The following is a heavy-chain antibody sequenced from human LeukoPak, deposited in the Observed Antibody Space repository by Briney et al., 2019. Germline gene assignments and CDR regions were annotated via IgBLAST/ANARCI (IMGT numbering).Heavy chain of an antibody. V-gene: IGHV1-58*02. D-gene: IGHD2-2*01. CDR2: IVVGSGNT. CDR1: GFTFTSSA. CDR3: ARADYCSSTSCYLHY. J-gene: IGHJ4*02. Sequence: LWASVKVSCKASGFTFTSSAMQWVRQARGQRLEWIGWIVVGSGNTNYAQKFQERVTITRDMSTSTVYMELSSLRSEDTAVYYCARADYCSSTSCYLHYWGQGTLVTVSS.